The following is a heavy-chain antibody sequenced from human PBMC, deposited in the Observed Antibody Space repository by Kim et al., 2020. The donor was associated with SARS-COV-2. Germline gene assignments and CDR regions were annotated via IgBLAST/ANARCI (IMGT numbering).Heavy chain of an antibody. CDR1: GGSISSSNW. D-gene: IGHD6-13*01. Sequence: SETLSLTCAVSGGSISSSNWWSWVRQPPGKGLEWIGEIYHSGSTNYNPSLKSRVTISVDKSKNQFSLKLSSVTAADTAVYYCAKKAAAGTRGVDYWGQGTLVTVSS. CDR2: IYHSGST. J-gene: IGHJ4*02. CDR3: AKKAAAGTRGVDY. V-gene: IGHV4-4*02.